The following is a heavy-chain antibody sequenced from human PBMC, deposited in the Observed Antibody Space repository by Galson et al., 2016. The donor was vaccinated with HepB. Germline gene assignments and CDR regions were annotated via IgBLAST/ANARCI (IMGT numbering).Heavy chain of an antibody. CDR3: TTYYGNILTAYRWFDP. CDR2: IKRKTDGGTT. D-gene: IGHD3-9*01. Sequence: SLRLSCAASGFTFSDAWMNWVRQAPGKGLEWVGRIKRKTDGGTTDYAAPVEGRFTISRDDSKNTLDLQMNTLKNEDTAVYYCTTYYGNILTAYRWFDPWGQGTLVTVSS. CDR1: GFTFSDAW. J-gene: IGHJ5*02. V-gene: IGHV3-15*01.